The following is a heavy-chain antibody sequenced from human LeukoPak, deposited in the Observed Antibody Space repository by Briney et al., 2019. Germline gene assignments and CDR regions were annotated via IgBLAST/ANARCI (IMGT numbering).Heavy chain of an antibody. D-gene: IGHD3-3*01. CDR3: ARDRRILEWLLFDP. CDR2: IYHSGST. CDR1: GGSISSSNW. V-gene: IGHV4-4*02. J-gene: IGHJ5*02. Sequence: SETLSLTCAVSGGSISSSNWWSWVRPPPGKGLEWIGEIYHSGSTNYNPSLKSRVTISVDKSKNQFSLKLSSVTAADTAVYYCARDRRILEWLLFDPWGQGTLVTVSS.